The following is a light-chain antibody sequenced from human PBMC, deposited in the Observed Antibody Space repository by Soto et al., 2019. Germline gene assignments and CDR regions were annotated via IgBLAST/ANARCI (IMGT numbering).Light chain of an antibody. Sequence: DIVMTQSPDSLAVSLGERATINCKSSQSVLYSSNNKNYLAWYQQKPGQPPKLLIYWASTRESVVPDRFSGSGSGTDFTLTISSRQTDDGAVYYCQQYYSNPLTFGGGTKVAIK. CDR3: QQYYSNPLT. V-gene: IGKV4-1*01. CDR1: QSVLYSSNNKNY. J-gene: IGKJ4*01. CDR2: WAS.